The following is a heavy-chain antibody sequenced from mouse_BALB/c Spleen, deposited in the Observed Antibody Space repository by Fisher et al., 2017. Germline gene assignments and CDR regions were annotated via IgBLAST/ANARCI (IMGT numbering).Heavy chain of an antibody. Sequence: KFKGKATLTVDKSSSTAYMQLKSLTSEDSAVYYCARKMDGYYADYAMDYWGQGTSVTVSS. V-gene: IGHV1-42*01. CDR3: ARKMDGYYADYAMDY. D-gene: IGHD2-3*01. J-gene: IGHJ4*01.